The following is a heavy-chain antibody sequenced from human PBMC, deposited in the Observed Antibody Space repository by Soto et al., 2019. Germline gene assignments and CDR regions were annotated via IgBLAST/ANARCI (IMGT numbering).Heavy chain of an antibody. CDR2: IIPIFGTA. Sequence: SVKVSCKASGVTFSSYAISWVRQAPGQGLEWMGGIIPIFGTANYAQKFQGRVTITADESTSTAYMELSSLRSEDTAVYYCARGGGVEMATINHYYGMDVWGQGTTVTVSS. D-gene: IGHD5-12*01. CDR3: ARGGGVEMATINHYYGMDV. CDR1: GVTFSSYA. J-gene: IGHJ6*02. V-gene: IGHV1-69*13.